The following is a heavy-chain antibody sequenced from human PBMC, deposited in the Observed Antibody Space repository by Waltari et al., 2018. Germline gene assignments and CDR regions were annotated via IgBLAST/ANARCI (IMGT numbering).Heavy chain of an antibody. CDR2: KNPNSGNT. J-gene: IGHJ6*02. CDR3: ARWPDIVVVPAEYYYYGMDV. Sequence: QVQLVQSGAEVKKPGASVKVSCKASGYTFTSYDINWVRQATGPGLEWMGWKNPNSGNTGDAKKFHGRGPMTRNTSISTAYMELSSLRSEDTAVYYCARWPDIVVVPAEYYYYGMDVWGQGTTVTVSS. D-gene: IGHD2-2*01. CDR1: GYTFTSYD. V-gene: IGHV1-8*01.